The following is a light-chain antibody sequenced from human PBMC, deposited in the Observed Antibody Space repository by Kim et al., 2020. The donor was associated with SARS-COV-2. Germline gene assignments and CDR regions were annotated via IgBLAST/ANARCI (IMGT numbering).Light chain of an antibody. CDR3: QQYGSSPPWT. V-gene: IGKV3-20*01. CDR2: GAS. Sequence: QGERATPSCRASQSVSSSYLAWYQQKPGQAPRLLIYGASSRATGIPDRFSGSGSGTDFTLTISRLEPEEFAVYYCQQYGSSPPWTFGQGTKVDIK. J-gene: IGKJ1*01. CDR1: QSVSSSY.